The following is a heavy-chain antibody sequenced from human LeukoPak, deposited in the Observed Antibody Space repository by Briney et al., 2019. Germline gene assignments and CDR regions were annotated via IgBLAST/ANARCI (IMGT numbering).Heavy chain of an antibody. CDR1: GGSFSGYY. D-gene: IGHD2-2*01. Sequence: SETLSLTCAVYGGSFSGYYWSWIRQPPGKGLEWIGEINHSGSTNYNPPLKSRVTISVDTSKNQFSLKLSSVTAADTAVYYCASSNTAIVVVPAAMGPFDPWGRGTLVTVSS. CDR3: ASSNTAIVVVPAAMGPFDP. CDR2: INHSGST. J-gene: IGHJ5*02. V-gene: IGHV4-34*01.